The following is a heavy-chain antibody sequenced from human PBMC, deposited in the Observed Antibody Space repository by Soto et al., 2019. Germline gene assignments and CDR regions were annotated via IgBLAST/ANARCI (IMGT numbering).Heavy chain of an antibody. CDR2: ISGASGTI. Sequence: GGSLRLSCAASGFTFRNYNMNWVRQAPGKGLEWLSYISGASGTIYYADSMQGRFTISRDNAKNSLYLQMNSLRAEDTAMYYCARYCGYGYGMDVWGQGPTVTVSS. CDR3: ARYCGYGYGMDV. J-gene: IGHJ6*02. CDR1: GFTFRNYN. V-gene: IGHV3-48*01. D-gene: IGHD2-15*01.